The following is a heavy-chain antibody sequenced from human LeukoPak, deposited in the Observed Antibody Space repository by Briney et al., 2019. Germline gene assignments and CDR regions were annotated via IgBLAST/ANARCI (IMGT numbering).Heavy chain of an antibody. D-gene: IGHD4-23*01. CDR3: ARGWLAETTVVTPYNY. V-gene: IGHV1-69*13. J-gene: IGHJ4*02. CDR1: GGTFSNYA. CDR2: IIPIFGTA. Sequence: ASVKVSCKASGGTFSNYAISWVRQAPGQGLEWMGGIIPIFGTANYAQRFKGRVTITADESTNTACTELSSLRSEDTAVYYCARGWLAETTVVTPYNYWGQGTRVTVSS.